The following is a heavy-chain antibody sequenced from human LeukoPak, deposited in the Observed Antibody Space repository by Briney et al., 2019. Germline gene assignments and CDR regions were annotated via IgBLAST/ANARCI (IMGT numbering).Heavy chain of an antibody. CDR2: ITPDGGAQ. CDR1: GFTFSDHY. Sequence: GGSLRLSCAVYGFTFSDHYMSWIRQAPGKALEWVAYITPDGGAQYYANSVKGRFTISRDNSKNTLYLQMNSLRAEDTAVYYCASTPQWGQGTLVTVSS. CDR3: ASTPQ. J-gene: IGHJ4*02. V-gene: IGHV3-11*04.